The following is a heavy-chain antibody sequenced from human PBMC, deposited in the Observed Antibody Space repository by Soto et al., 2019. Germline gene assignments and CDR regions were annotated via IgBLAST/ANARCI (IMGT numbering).Heavy chain of an antibody. Sequence: PGGSLRLSCEVSGFIFSNYWMTWFRQAPEKGLEWVGNISPDGSDTYYADSVKGRFTISRDNAKNSLYLQMNSLRAEDTAVYYCTRDPPFITMVWGVTHWGQGTLVTVSS. CDR1: GFIFSNYW. CDR3: TRDPPFITMVWGVTH. D-gene: IGHD3-10*01. V-gene: IGHV3-7*01. J-gene: IGHJ4*02. CDR2: ISPDGSDT.